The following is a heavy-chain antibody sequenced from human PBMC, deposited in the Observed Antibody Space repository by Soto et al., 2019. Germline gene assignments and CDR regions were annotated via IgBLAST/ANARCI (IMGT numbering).Heavy chain of an antibody. V-gene: IGHV3-49*03. CDR3: ARAKGGAY. CDR1: GLTFGDYA. CDR2: IRSKTYGGTT. D-gene: IGHD3-16*01. Sequence: GGSLRLSCTASGLTFGDYAMSWFRQAPGKGLEWVGFIRSKTYGGTTEYAASVKGRFTISRDDFKSIAYLQMNSLKTEDTAVYYCARAKGGAYWGQGTLVTVSS. J-gene: IGHJ4*02.